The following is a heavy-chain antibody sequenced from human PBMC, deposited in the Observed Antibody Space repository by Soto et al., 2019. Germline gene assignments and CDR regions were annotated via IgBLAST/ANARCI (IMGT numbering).Heavy chain of an antibody. CDR1: GGTFSSYA. CDR3: ARDLLGYCSGGSCETDAFYI. J-gene: IGHJ3*02. CDR2: IIPIFGTA. Sequence: GASVKVSCKASGGTFSSYAIGWVRQAPGQGLEWMGGIIPIFGTANYAQKFQGRVTITADESTSTAYMELSSLRSEDTAVYYCARDLLGYCSGGSCETDAFYIWGQGTMVTVS. D-gene: IGHD2-15*01. V-gene: IGHV1-69*13.